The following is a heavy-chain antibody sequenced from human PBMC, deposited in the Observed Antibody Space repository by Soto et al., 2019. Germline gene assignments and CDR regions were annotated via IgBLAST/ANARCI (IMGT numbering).Heavy chain of an antibody. V-gene: IGHV3-23*01. CDR1: GFAFSSYP. J-gene: IGHJ3*01. D-gene: IGHD6-6*01. CDR2: ISDSGGFT. CDR3: ARRAFGSSRAFDL. Sequence: PGGPLRLSCAASGFAFSSYPLSWVRQAPEKGLEWVSGISDSGGFTYNADSVKGRLTISRDNSQNTLYLQMTSLRAEDTAVYFCARRAFGSSRAFDLWGQGSVVTVS.